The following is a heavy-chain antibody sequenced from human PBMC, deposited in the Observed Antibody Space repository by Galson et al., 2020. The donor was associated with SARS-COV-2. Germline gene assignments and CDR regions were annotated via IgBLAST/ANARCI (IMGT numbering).Heavy chain of an antibody. CDR1: GYTFTSYY. J-gene: IGHJ4*02. CDR2: INPSGGGT. CDR3: ARDSQGGNDYNYLLF. V-gene: IGHV1-46*01. D-gene: IGHD4-4*01. Sequence: ASVKVSCMASGYTFTSYYIHWVRQAPGQGLEWMGIINPSGGGTTYAQKFQGRATMTRDTSTSTVYMELSSLRSEDTAVYYCARDSQGGNDYNYLLFWGQGTLVTVSS.